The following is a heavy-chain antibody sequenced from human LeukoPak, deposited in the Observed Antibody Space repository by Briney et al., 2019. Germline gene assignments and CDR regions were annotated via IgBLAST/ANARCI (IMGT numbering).Heavy chain of an antibody. J-gene: IGHJ5*02. CDR3: ATKRVSFFDP. Sequence: ASVKVSCKASGYTFTNYYIHWVRQAPGQGLEWMGWINPNSGGTNYAQKFQGRVTMTRDTSISTAYMELSRLRSDDTAVYYCATKRVSFFDPWGQGTLVTVSS. CDR2: INPNSGGT. V-gene: IGHV1-2*02. CDR1: GYTFTNYY.